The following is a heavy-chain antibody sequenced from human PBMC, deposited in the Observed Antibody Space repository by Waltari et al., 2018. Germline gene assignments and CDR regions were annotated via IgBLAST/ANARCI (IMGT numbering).Heavy chain of an antibody. V-gene: IGHV4-34*01. CDR1: GGSFSGYY. CDR3: ARGGDGYNGGDFDY. J-gene: IGHJ4*02. CDR2: INHSGST. D-gene: IGHD5-12*01. Sequence: QVQLQQWGAGLLKPSETLSLTCAVSGGSFSGYYWSWIRQPPGKGLEWIGEINHSGSTNYNPSLKSRVTISVDTSKNQFSLKLSSVTAADTAVYYCARGGDGYNGGDFDYWGQGTLVTVSS.